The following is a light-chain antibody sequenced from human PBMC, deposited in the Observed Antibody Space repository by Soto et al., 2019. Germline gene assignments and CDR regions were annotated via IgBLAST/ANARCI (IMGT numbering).Light chain of an antibody. CDR1: QSLVYSDGNTY. CDR2: KVS. CDR3: MQSTHWLRGLT. Sequence: DVVMTQSPLSLPVTLGQPASISCRSSQSLVYSDGNTYLNWFQQRPGQSPRRLIYKVSNRDSGVPDRCSGSGSGTDFTLKISRVEAEDVGVYYWMQSTHWLRGLTFGGGTKVEIK. V-gene: IGKV2-30*01. J-gene: IGKJ4*01.